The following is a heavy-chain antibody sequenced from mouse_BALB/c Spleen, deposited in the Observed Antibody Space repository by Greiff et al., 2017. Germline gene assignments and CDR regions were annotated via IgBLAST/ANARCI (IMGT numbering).Heavy chain of an antibody. CDR3: ARSGDYDGAMDY. V-gene: IGHV5-17*02. Sequence: EVQGVESGGGLVQPGGSRKLSCAASGFTFSSFGMHWVRQAPEKGLEWVAYISSGSSTIYYADTVMGRFTISRDNPKNTLFLQMTSLRSEDTAMYYCARSGDYDGAMDYWGQGTSVTVSS. J-gene: IGHJ4*01. CDR2: ISSGSSTI. D-gene: IGHD1-1*01. CDR1: GFTFSSFG.